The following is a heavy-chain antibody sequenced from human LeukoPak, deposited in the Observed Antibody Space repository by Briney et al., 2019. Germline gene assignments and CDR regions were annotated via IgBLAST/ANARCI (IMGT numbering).Heavy chain of an antibody. CDR3: ARDPVYYGSGSYYNNNWFDP. CDR1: GVSISSSDYY. V-gene: IGHV4-39*07. CDR2: IYHSGST. J-gene: IGHJ5*02. D-gene: IGHD3-10*01. Sequence: SETLSLTCSVSGVSISSSDYYWGWIRQPPGKGPEWIGTIYHSGSTYYYPSLESRVTISVDTSKNQFSLKLSSVTAADTAVYYCARDPVYYGSGSYYNNNWFDPWGQGTLVTVSS.